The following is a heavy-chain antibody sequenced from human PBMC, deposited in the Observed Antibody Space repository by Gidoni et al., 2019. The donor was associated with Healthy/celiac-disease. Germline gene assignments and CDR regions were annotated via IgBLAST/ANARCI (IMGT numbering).Heavy chain of an antibody. V-gene: IGHV3-21*01. CDR1: GFTFSSYS. CDR2: ISSVSSYI. D-gene: IGHD6-19*01. CDR3: ARDVAVAGDYYFDY. Sequence: EVQLVASGGGLVKPGGSLRLSCAASGFTFSSYSMNWVRQAPGKGLECVSSISSVSSYIYYADSVKGRFTISRDNAKNSLYLQMNSLRAEDTAVYYCARDVAVAGDYYFDYWGQGTLVTVSS. J-gene: IGHJ4*02.